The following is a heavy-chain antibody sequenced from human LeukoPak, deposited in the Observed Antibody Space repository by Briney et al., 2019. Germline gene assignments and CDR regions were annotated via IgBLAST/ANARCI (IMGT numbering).Heavy chain of an antibody. CDR3: ARAAARRFLDY. Sequence: GGSLRLSCAASGFTVSSNYMSWVRQAPGKGLEWVSVIYSGGSTYYADSVKGRFTISRDNSKNTLYLQMNSLRAEGTAVYYCARAAARRFLDYWGQGTLVTVSS. D-gene: IGHD6-6*01. V-gene: IGHV3-53*01. J-gene: IGHJ4*02. CDR2: IYSGGST. CDR1: GFTVSSNY.